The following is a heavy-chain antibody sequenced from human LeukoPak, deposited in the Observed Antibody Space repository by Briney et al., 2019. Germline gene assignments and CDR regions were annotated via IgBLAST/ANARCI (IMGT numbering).Heavy chain of an antibody. J-gene: IGHJ4*02. V-gene: IGHV3-64D*09. CDR2: ISSNGDST. CDR1: GFSFSSYA. CDR3: VKDRYVDY. Sequence: GGSLRLPCSVSGFSFSSYAMHWVRQAPGKGLEYVSSISSNGDSTYYADSVKGRFTISRDNSKNTLFLQMSSLRAEDTAVYYCVKDRYVDYWGQGTLVTVSS. D-gene: IGHD3-16*01.